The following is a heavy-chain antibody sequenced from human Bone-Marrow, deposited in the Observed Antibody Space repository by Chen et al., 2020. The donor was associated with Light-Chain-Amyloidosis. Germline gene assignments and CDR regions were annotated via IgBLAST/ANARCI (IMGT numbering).Heavy chain of an antibody. CDR1: GGSFSGYY. D-gene: IGHD3-3*01. Sequence: QVQLQQWGAGLLKPSETLSLTCAVYGGSFSGYYWSWIRQPPWKGLEWIGEINHSGSTNYNPSLKSRVTISVDTSKNQFSLKLSSVTAADTAVYYCARGPSRITIFGVVITRGYFDYWGQGTLVTVSS. J-gene: IGHJ4*02. V-gene: IGHV4-34*01. CDR3: ARGPSRITIFGVVITRGYFDY. CDR2: INHSGST.